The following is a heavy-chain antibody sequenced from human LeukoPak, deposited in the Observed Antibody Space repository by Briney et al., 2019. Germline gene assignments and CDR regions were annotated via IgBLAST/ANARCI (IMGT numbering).Heavy chain of an antibody. CDR2: IYTSGST. J-gene: IGHJ5*02. CDR1: GGSISSGSYY. CDR3: ARGNWNYDWFDP. V-gene: IGHV4-61*02. Sequence: SGTLSLTCTVSGGSISSGSYYWSWIRQPAGKGLEWIGRIYTSGSTNYNPSLKSRVTISVDTSKNQFSLKLSSVTAADTAVYYCARGNWNYDWFDPWGQGTLVTVSS. D-gene: IGHD1-7*01.